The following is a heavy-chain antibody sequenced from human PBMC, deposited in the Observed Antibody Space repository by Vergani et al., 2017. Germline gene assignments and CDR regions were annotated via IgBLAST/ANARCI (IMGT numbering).Heavy chain of an antibody. J-gene: IGHJ4*02. CDR2: INHIFGTA. V-gene: IGHV1-69*12. D-gene: IGHD3-22*01. CDR3: ARDLYYDRSGYYDY. Sequence: QVQLVQSGAEVKKPGSSVKVSCKASGGTFSSYAISWVRQAPGQGLEWMGGINHIFGTANYAQKFQGRVTITADESTSTYYMELSSLRSEDTAVYYCARDLYYDRSGYYDYWGQGTLVTVSS. CDR1: GGTFSSYA.